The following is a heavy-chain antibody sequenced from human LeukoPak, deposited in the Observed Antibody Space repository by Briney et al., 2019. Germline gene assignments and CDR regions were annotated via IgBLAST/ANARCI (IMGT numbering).Heavy chain of an antibody. J-gene: IGHJ6*02. V-gene: IGHV1-18*01. CDR3: ARDFTVVPAAIFGPKRQAYGMDV. CDR1: GYTFTSCG. Sequence: ASVKVSCKASGYTFTSCGISWVRQAPGQGLEWMGWISAYNGNTNYAQKLQGRVTMTTDTSTSTAYMELRSLRSGDTAVYYCARDFTVVPAAIFGPKRQAYGMDVWGQGTTVTVSS. CDR2: ISAYNGNT. D-gene: IGHD2-2*01.